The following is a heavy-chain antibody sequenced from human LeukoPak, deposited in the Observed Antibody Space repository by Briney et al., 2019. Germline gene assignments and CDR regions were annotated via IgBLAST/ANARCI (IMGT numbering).Heavy chain of an antibody. D-gene: IGHD6-19*01. J-gene: IGHJ4*02. V-gene: IGHV3-21*01. CDR2: ISSSSSYI. Sequence: GGSLRLSCAASGFTFSSYSMNWVRQAPGKGLEWVSFISSSSSYIYDADSVKGRFTISRDNAKNSLYLQMNSLRAEDTAVYYCARDMSYSSGWSDYWGQGTLVTVSS. CDR1: GFTFSSYS. CDR3: ARDMSYSSGWSDY.